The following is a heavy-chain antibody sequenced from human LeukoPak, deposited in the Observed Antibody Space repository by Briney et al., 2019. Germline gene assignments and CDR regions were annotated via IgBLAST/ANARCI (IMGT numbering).Heavy chain of an antibody. V-gene: IGHV1-69*05. D-gene: IGHD5-24*01. CDR1: GYTFTSYA. Sequence: GASVKVSCKASGYTFTSYAISWVRQAPGQGLEWMGRIIPIFGTANYAQKFQGRVTITTDESTSTAYMELSSLRSEDTAVYYCARVVEMATIRGAFDIWGQGTMVTVSS. CDR2: IIPIFGTA. CDR3: ARVVEMATIRGAFDI. J-gene: IGHJ3*02.